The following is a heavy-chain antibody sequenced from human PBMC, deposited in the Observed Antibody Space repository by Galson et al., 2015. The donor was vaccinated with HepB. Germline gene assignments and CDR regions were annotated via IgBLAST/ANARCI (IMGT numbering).Heavy chain of an antibody. CDR2: IIPILGIA. CDR3: ATGPCVRLEWLFHNYYYYMDV. D-gene: IGHD3-3*01. J-gene: IGHJ6*03. CDR1: GGTFSSYA. Sequence: SVKVSCKASGGTFSSYAISWVRQAPGQGLEWMGGIIPILGIANYAQKFQGRVTITADKSTSTAYMELSSLRSEDTAVYYCATGPCVRLEWLFHNYYYYMDVWGKGTTVTVSS. V-gene: IGHV1-69*10.